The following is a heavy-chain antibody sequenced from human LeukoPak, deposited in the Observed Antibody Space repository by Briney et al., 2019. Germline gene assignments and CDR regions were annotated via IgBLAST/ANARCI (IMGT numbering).Heavy chain of an antibody. Sequence: SETLSLTRTVSGGSISSSSYYWGWIRQPPEKGLEWIGSIYYSGSTSYNPSLKSRVTISIDTSKNQFSLKLSSVTAADTAVYYCARDLYCSGGSCGPRDYFDYWGQGTLVTVYS. J-gene: IGHJ4*02. V-gene: IGHV4-39*07. CDR2: IYYSGST. D-gene: IGHD2-15*01. CDR3: ARDLYCSGGSCGPRDYFDY. CDR1: GGSISSSSYY.